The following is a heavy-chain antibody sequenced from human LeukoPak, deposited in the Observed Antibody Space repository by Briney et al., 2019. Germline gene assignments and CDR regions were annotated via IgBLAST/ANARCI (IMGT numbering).Heavy chain of an antibody. CDR3: ARDRGSGSYYYYYGMDV. J-gene: IGHJ6*04. Sequence: EASVKVSCKASGGTFSSYAISWVRQAPGQGLEWMGGIIPIFGTANYAQKFQGRVTITADESTSTAYMELSSLRSEDTAVYYCARDRGSGSYYYYYGMDVWGKGTTVTVSS. CDR2: IIPIFGTA. CDR1: GGTFSSYA. D-gene: IGHD3-10*01. V-gene: IGHV1-69*13.